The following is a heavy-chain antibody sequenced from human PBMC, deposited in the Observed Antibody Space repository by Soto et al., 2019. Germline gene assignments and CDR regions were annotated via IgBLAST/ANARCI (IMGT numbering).Heavy chain of an antibody. J-gene: IGHJ4*02. V-gene: IGHV4-31*03. CDR3: ARDPGVRGYTYFDY. CDR1: GGSISSGGYY. Sequence: SETLSLTCTVSGGSISSGGYYWSWIHQHPGKGLEWIGYIYYSGSTYYNPSLKSRVTISVDTSKNQFSLKLSSVTAADTAVYYCARDPGVRGYTYFDYWGQGTLVTVSS. CDR2: IYYSGST. D-gene: IGHD3-22*01.